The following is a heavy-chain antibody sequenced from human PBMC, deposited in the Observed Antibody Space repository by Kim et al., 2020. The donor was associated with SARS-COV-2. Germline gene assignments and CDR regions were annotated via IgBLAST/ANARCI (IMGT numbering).Heavy chain of an antibody. J-gene: IGHJ5*02. V-gene: IGHV4-59*13. CDR2: MHYRGST. Sequence: SETLSLTCTVSGGSISGYYWSWTRQPPGKGLEWIGYMHYRGSTNYNPSLNSRVIISVDTSKNHFSLNLRSVTAADTAVYYCARGEGSWFGETRLAPWGQG. CDR1: GGSISGYY. CDR3: ARGEGSWFGETRLAP. D-gene: IGHD3-10*01.